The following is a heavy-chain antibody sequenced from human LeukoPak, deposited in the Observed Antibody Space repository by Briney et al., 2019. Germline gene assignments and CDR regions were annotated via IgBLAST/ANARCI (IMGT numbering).Heavy chain of an antibody. D-gene: IGHD5/OR15-5a*01. Sequence: GGSLRLSCAASGFTFSSYWMHWVRQAPGKGLVWVSRINSDGSSTSYADSVKGRFTISRDNSKNTLYLQMNSLRAEDTAVYYCAKDASTWVTGNWFDPWGQGTLVTVSS. CDR2: INSDGSST. V-gene: IGHV3-74*01. CDR1: GFTFSSYW. J-gene: IGHJ5*02. CDR3: AKDASTWVTGNWFDP.